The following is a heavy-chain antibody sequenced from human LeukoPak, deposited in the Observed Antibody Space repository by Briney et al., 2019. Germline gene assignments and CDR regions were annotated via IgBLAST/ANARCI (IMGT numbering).Heavy chain of an antibody. CDR2: IWYDGSNK. V-gene: IGHV3-30*19. CDR1: GFTFSSYG. CDR3: GRDLRHQLLYCLDY. J-gene: IGHJ4*02. Sequence: AGGSLRLSCAASGFTFSSYGMHWVRQAPGKGLEWVAVIWYDGSNKYYADSVKGRFTISRDNSKNTVYLQMNSLRAEDTAVYYCGRDLRHQLLYCLDYWGQGTLVTVSS. D-gene: IGHD2-2*02.